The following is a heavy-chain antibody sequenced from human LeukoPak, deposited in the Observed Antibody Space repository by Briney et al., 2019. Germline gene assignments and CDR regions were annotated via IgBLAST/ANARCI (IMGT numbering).Heavy chain of an antibody. D-gene: IGHD3-9*01. CDR2: IIPLKGTS. Sequence: ASVKVSCKASEGTLSDHVISWVRQAPGHGLEWMGGIIPLKGTSKLTQKLQDRATISADESTNTVYMEVRSLRSEDTALYYCATYDVLTGFEYWGQGTLVIVSS. J-gene: IGHJ4*02. CDR3: ATYDVLTGFEY. CDR1: EGTLSDHV. V-gene: IGHV1-69*13.